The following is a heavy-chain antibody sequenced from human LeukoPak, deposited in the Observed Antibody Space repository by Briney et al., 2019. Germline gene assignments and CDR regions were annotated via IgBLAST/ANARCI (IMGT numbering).Heavy chain of an antibody. CDR2: IKSKTNGGTT. CDR1: GFTFSNAW. J-gene: IGHJ4*02. D-gene: IGHD2-15*01. CDR3: TTALPVVVVAALDDY. Sequence: GGSLRLSCAASGFTFSNAWMSWVRQAPGKGLEWVGRIKSKTNGGTTDYAAPVKGRFTISRDDSKNTLYLQMNSLKTEDTAVYYCTTALPVVVVAALDDYWGQGTLVTVSS. V-gene: IGHV3-15*01.